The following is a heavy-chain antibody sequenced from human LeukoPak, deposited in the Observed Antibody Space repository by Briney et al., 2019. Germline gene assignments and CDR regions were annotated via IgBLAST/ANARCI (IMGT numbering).Heavy chain of an antibody. CDR3: ARDERGYDILTGYYNGWFDP. V-gene: IGHV4-59*01. Sequence: SETLSLTCTVSGGSISSYYWSWIRQPQGKGLEWIGYIYYSGSTNYNPSLKSRVTISVDTSKNQFSLKLSSVTAADTAVYYCARDERGYDILTGYYNGWFDPWGQGTLVTVSS. J-gene: IGHJ5*02. CDR2: IYYSGST. CDR1: GGSISSYY. D-gene: IGHD3-9*01.